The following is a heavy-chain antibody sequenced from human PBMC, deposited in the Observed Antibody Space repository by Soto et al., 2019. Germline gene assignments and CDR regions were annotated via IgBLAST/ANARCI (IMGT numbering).Heavy chain of an antibody. D-gene: IGHD3-22*01. Sequence: GGSLRLSCAASGFTFRIYAMSWVRQAPGKGLQWVSTISGNGGTSYADFVRGRFTISRDNSKNTLYLQMNSLRAEDTAVYYCAKDAPGSGWLSDYWGQGTLVTVSS. CDR3: AKDAPGSGWLSDY. J-gene: IGHJ4*02. CDR1: GFTFRIYA. CDR2: ISGNGGT. V-gene: IGHV3-23*01.